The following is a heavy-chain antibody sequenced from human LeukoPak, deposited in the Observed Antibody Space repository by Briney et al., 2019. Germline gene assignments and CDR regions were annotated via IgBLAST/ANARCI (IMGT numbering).Heavy chain of an antibody. CDR3: ARGGTGSYSHDY. Sequence: ASVKVSCKASGGTFSSYAISWVRQAPGQGLEWMGGIIPIFGTANYAQKFQGRVTITADKSTSTAYMELSSLRSEDTAVYYCARGGTGSYSHDYWGQGTLVTVSS. D-gene: IGHD1-26*01. V-gene: IGHV1-69*06. J-gene: IGHJ4*02. CDR2: IIPIFGTA. CDR1: GGTFSSYA.